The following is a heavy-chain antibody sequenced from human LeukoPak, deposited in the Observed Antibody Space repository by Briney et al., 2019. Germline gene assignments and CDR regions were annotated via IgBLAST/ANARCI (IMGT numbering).Heavy chain of an antibody. V-gene: IGHV4-38-2*01. CDR2: INHSGNT. CDR1: GYSISSGYY. J-gene: IGHJ5*02. CDR3: ARQDTAMVKGWFDP. D-gene: IGHD5-18*01. Sequence: PSENLSLTCAVSGYSISSGYYWGWIRQPPGRGLEWIGSINHSGNTYCNPSLKSRVAISIDTSKTDFSLKVTPVTAADTAVYFCARQDTAMVKGWFDPWGQGTLVTVSS.